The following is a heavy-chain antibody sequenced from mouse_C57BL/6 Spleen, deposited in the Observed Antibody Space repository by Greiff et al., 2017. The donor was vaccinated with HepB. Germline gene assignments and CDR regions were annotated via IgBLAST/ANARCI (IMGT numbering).Heavy chain of an antibody. CDR3: ARGGGRKAY. J-gene: IGHJ3*01. V-gene: IGHV5-4*03. D-gene: IGHD3-3*01. CDR1: GFTFSSYA. CDR2: ISDGGSYT. Sequence: DVKLVESGGGLVKPGGSLKLSCAASGFTFSSYAMSWVRQTPEKRLEWVATISDGGSYTYYPDNVKGRFTISRDNAKNNLYLQMSHLKSEDTAMYYCARGGGRKAYWGQGTLVTVSA.